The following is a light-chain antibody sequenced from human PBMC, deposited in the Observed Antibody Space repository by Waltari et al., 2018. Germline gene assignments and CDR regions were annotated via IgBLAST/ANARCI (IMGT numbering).Light chain of an antibody. CDR1: QTLYRSNNKNY. V-gene: IGKV4-1*01. CDR3: QQYYNTPPP. CDR2: WAS. Sequence: DIVMTQSPDSLAVSLGERATINCKSSQTLYRSNNKNYLAWYQQKPGQPPQMLIYWASTRESGVPDRFSGSGSGTDFTLTVTSLQAEDVAVYYCQQYYNTPPPFGPGTKVDIK. J-gene: IGKJ3*01.